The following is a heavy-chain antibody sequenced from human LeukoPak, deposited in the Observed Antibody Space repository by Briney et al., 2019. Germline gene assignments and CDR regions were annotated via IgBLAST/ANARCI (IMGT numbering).Heavy chain of an antibody. D-gene: IGHD4-17*01. V-gene: IGHV4-59*11. CDR2: ISYIGST. Sequence: MPSETLSLTCAVSADSFSSHYWTWIRQPPGKGLEWIGYISYIGSTNYNPSLKSRVTISIDTCKNQFSLKLSSVTAADTAVYYCARDLVTVTKGFDIWGQGTMVSVSS. CDR3: ARDLVTVTKGFDI. J-gene: IGHJ3*02. CDR1: ADSFSSHY.